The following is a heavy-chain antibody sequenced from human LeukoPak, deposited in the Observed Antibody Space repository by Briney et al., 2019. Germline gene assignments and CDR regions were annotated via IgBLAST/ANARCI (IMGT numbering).Heavy chain of an antibody. D-gene: IGHD3-10*01. J-gene: IGHJ6*03. CDR2: INPNSGGT. CDR3: ARGMVRGPRGYYYYYMDV. V-gene: IGHV1-2*02. Sequence: VASVKVSCKASGYTFTGYYMHWVRQAPGQGLEWMGWINPNSGGTNYAQKFQGRVTMTRDTSISTAYMELSRLRSDDTAVYYCARGMVRGPRGYYYYYMDVWGKGTTVTISS. CDR1: GYTFTGYY.